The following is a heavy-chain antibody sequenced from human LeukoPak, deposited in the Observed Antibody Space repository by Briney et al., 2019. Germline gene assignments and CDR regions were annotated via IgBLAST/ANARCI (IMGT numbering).Heavy chain of an antibody. J-gene: IGHJ4*02. Sequence: ASVKVSCKASGGTFSSYAINWVRQATGQGLEWMGWMNPNSGNTGYAQKFQGRVTMTRNTSISTAYMELSSLRSEDTAVYYCARVPPYDSSGYWVDYWGQGTLVTVSS. V-gene: IGHV1-8*02. CDR1: GGTFSSYA. D-gene: IGHD3-22*01. CDR2: MNPNSGNT. CDR3: ARVPPYDSSGYWVDY.